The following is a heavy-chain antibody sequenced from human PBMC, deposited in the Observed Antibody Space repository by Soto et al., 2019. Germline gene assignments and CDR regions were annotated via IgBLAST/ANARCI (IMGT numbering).Heavy chain of an antibody. V-gene: IGHV3-23*01. CDR1: GFTFNNYA. CDR3: AKGSVVVAAKFDS. Sequence: EVQLLESGGDLVQPGVSRRLSCAASGFTFNNYAMSWVRQAPGKGLEWVLAISSSGYSTYYADSVKGRFTISRDNSKNTVYLQMNNLRAEDTAVYYCAKGSVVVAAKFDSWGQGTLVTVSS. D-gene: IGHD2-21*02. CDR2: ISSSGYST. J-gene: IGHJ4*02.